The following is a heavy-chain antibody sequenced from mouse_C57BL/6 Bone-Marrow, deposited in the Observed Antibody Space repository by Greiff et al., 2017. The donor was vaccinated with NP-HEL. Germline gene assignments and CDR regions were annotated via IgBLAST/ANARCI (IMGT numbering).Heavy chain of an antibody. CDR1: GFTFSDFY. D-gene: IGHD1-1*01. Sequence: EVKLMESGGGLVQSGRSLRLSCATSGFTFSDFYMEWVRQAPGKGLEWIAASRNKANDYTTEYSASVKGRFIVSRDTSQSILYLQMSALRAEDTAIYYCARDYYYGSSSYAMDYWGQGTSVTVSS. J-gene: IGHJ4*01. CDR2: SRNKANDYTT. V-gene: IGHV7-1*01. CDR3: ARDYYYGSSSYAMDY.